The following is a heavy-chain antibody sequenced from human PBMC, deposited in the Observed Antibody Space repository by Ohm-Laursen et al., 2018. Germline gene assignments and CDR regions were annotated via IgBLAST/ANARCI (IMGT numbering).Heavy chain of an antibody. CDR2: IVVGSGNT. J-gene: IGHJ2*01. V-gene: IGHV1-58*02. CDR3: AREVTTVTTFWYFDL. CDR1: GFTFTSSA. D-gene: IGHD4-17*01. Sequence: SVKVSCKASGFTFTSSAMQWVRQARGLRLEWIGWIVVGSGNTNYAQKFQERVTITRDMSTSTAYMALSSLRSEDTAVYYCAREVTTVTTFWYFDLWGRGTLVTVSS.